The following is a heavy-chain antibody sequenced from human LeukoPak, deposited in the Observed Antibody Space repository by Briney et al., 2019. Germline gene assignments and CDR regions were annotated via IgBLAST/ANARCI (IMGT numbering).Heavy chain of an antibody. CDR1: GFTFSSYW. CDR3: ARDSGYNWNDVAYDY. V-gene: IGHV3-7*01. CDR2: IKQDGSEK. Sequence: GGSLRLSCAASGFTFSSYWMSWVSQAPGKGLEWVANIKQDGSEKYYVDSVKGRYTISRDNAKNSLYLQMNSLRAEDSAVYYCARDSGYNWNDVAYDYWGQGTLVTVSS. J-gene: IGHJ4*02. D-gene: IGHD1-1*01.